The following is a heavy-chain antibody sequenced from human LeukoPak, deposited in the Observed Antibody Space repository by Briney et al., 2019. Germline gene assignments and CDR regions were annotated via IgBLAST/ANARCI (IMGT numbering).Heavy chain of an antibody. Sequence: GGSLRLSCATSGFTLSLAWMHWVRHAPGKGLEWVSRIKYDGSYTNYADSVKGRFTTSRDNARNTLSLHMISLRAEDTAVYFCVRDGDAYNFDFWGQGVLVTVSS. CDR3: VRDGDAYNFDF. J-gene: IGHJ4*02. V-gene: IGHV3-74*01. CDR1: GFTLSLAW. D-gene: IGHD5-24*01. CDR2: IKYDGSYT.